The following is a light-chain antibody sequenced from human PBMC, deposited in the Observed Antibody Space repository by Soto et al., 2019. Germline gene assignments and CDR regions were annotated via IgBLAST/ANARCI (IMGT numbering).Light chain of an antibody. J-gene: IGLJ3*02. V-gene: IGLV3-9*01. Sequence: SYELTQPLSVSVALGQTARITCGGNNIGSKNVHWYQLNPGQAPVLVIYRDTNRPSGIPERFSGSNSGNTATLAISGAQSGDDADYSCQVWDSSTVVFGGGTKLTVL. CDR1: NIGSKN. CDR2: RDT. CDR3: QVWDSSTVV.